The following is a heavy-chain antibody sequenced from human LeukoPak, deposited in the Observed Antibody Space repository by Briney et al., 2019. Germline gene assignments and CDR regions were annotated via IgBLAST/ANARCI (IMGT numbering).Heavy chain of an antibody. Sequence: GGSLRLSCAASGFTFSNAWTSWVRQAPGKGLEWVGRIKSKTDGGTTDYAAPVKGRFTISRDDSKNTLYLQMNSLKTEDTAVYYCTTDSGSYYDAFDIWGQGTMVTVSS. CDR2: IKSKTDGGTT. J-gene: IGHJ3*02. D-gene: IGHD1-26*01. CDR3: TTDSGSYYDAFDI. CDR1: GFTFSNAW. V-gene: IGHV3-15*01.